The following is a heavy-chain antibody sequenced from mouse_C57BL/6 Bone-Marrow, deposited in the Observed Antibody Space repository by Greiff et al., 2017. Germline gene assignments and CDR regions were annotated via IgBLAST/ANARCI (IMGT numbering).Heavy chain of an antibody. CDR1: GYTFTDYY. V-gene: IGHV1-26*01. CDR3: AVRSLRRAMDY. Sequence: EVQLQQSGPELVKPGASVKISCKASGYTFTDYYMHWVKQSPGQSLEWIGYINPDNGGTSYNQKFKGKATLTVDKSSSTAYMQLRSLTSEDSADYDGAVRSLRRAMDYWGQGTSVTVSS. D-gene: IGHD1-1*01. J-gene: IGHJ4*01. CDR2: INPDNGGT.